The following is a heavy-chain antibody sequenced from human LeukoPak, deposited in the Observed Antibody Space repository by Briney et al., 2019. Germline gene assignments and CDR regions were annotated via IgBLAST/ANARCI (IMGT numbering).Heavy chain of an antibody. CDR1: GFPFSIYE. V-gene: IGHV3-48*03. J-gene: IGHJ4*02. CDR2: IGSSGTTI. Sequence: GGSLRLSCAVSGFPFSIYEMNWVRQAPGKGLEWVSNIGSSGTTIYYADSVKGRFSISRDNAKSSLYLQMNSLRVEDTAVYYCALLAVASDFDYWGQGALVTVS. D-gene: IGHD6-19*01. CDR3: ALLAVASDFDY.